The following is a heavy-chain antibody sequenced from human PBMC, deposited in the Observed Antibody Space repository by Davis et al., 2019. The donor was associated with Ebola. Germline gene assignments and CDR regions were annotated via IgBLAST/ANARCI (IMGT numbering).Heavy chain of an antibody. CDR2: IKQDGSEK. J-gene: IGHJ3*02. V-gene: IGHV3-7*01. CDR1: GFTFSSYW. Sequence: GESLKISCAASGFTFSSYWMSWVRQAPGKGLEWVANIKQDGSEKYYVDSVKGRFTISRDNAKNSLYLQMNSLRAEDTAVYYCARQGFGPAAPPPAIAFDIWGQGTMVTVSS. CDR3: ARQGFGPAAPPPAIAFDI. D-gene: IGHD2-2*01.